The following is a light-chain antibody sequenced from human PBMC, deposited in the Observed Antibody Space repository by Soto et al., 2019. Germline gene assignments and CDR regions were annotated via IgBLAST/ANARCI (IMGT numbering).Light chain of an antibody. CDR1: QSVRSW. V-gene: IGKV1-5*03. CDR3: QQYNRFST. Sequence: DIQVTQSPSTLSASVGDRVTITCRASQSVRSWLAWYQQKPGEAPKLLISKASTLESGVSSRFSGSGSGTEFTLTISSLQPDDFPTYFCQQYNRFSTFGQGTKLEIK. CDR2: KAS. J-gene: IGKJ2*01.